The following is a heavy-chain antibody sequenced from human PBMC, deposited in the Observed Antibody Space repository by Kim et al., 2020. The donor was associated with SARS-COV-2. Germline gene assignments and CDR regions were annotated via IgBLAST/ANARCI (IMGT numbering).Heavy chain of an antibody. CDR1: GGSFSGYY. V-gene: IGHV4-34*01. D-gene: IGHD4-17*01. Sequence: SETLSLTCAVYGGSFSGYYWSWIRQPPGKGLEWIGEINHSGSTNYNPSLKSRVTISVDTSKNQFSLKLSSVTAADTAVYYCASRPLPTVTIYGMDVWGQGTTVTVSS. CDR2: INHSGST. CDR3: ASRPLPTVTIYGMDV. J-gene: IGHJ6*02.